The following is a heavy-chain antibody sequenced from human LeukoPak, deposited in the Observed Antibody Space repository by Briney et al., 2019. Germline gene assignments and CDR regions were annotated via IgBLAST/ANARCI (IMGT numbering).Heavy chain of an antibody. J-gene: IGHJ4*02. D-gene: IGHD6-19*01. CDR2: INPNSGGI. CDR3: ARVVYSSGWYSTYYFDY. V-gene: IGHV1-2*02. Sequence: ASVKVSCKASGYTFTGYYTHWVRQAPGQGLEWMGWINPNSGGINYAQKFQGRVTMTRDTSISTAYMELSRLRSDDTAVYYCARVVYSSGWYSTYYFDYWGQGTLVTVSS. CDR1: GYTFTGYY.